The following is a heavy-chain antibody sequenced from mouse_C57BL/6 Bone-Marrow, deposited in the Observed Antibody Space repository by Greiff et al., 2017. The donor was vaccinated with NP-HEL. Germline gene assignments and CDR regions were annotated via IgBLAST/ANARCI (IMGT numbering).Heavy chain of an antibody. V-gene: IGHV5-16*01. D-gene: IGHD2-4*01. CDR3: AREGGLRRRTYAMDY. CDR1: GFTFSDYY. Sequence: EVQRVESEGGLVQPGSSMKLSCTTSGFTFSDYYMAWVHQVPEKGLDWVANINYDGSSTYYLDSLKSRFIISRDNAKNILYLQMSSLKSEDTATYYCAREGGLRRRTYAMDYWGQGTSVTVSS. CDR2: INYDGSST. J-gene: IGHJ4*01.